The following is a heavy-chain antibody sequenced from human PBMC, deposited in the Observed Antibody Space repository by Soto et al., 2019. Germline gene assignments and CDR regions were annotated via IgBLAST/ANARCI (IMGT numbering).Heavy chain of an antibody. Sequence: PGESLKISCKGSGYSFTSYWIGWVRQMPGKGLEWMGIIYPGDSDTRYSPSFQGQVTISADKSISTAYLQWSSLKASDTAMYYCALWRGGYDLHYYYYYMDVWGKGTTVTVSS. CDR1: GYSFTSYW. V-gene: IGHV5-51*01. CDR3: ALWRGGYDLHYYYYYMDV. CDR2: IYPGDSDT. D-gene: IGHD5-12*01. J-gene: IGHJ6*03.